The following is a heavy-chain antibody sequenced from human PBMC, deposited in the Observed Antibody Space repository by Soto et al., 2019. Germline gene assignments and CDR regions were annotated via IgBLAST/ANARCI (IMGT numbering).Heavy chain of an antibody. V-gene: IGHV4-59*01. J-gene: IGHJ6*02. CDR3: ARGYDFWSGYHSGGMDV. CDR2: IYYSGST. CDR1: GGSISNYY. Sequence: SSETLSLTCTVSGGSISNYYWSWIRQPPGKGLEWIGYIYYSGSTNYNPSLKSRVTISVDTSKNQFSLKLSSVTAADTAVYYCARGYDFWSGYHSGGMDVWGQGTTVTVSS. D-gene: IGHD3-3*01.